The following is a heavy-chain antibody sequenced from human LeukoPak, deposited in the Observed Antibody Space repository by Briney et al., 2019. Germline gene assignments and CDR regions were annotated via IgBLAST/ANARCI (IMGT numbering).Heavy chain of an antibody. CDR1: GFSFTFYS. CDR3: ARDSPNEGILWWSIDY. CDR2: ISSSSSYI. D-gene: IGHD2-21*01. Sequence: KTGGSLRLSCAASGFSFTFYSMNWVRQAPGKGLEWVSSISSSSSYIYYADSVKGRFTISRDNAKNSLYLQMNSLRAEDTAVYYCARDSPNEGILWWSIDYWGQGTLVTVSS. V-gene: IGHV3-21*01. J-gene: IGHJ4*02.